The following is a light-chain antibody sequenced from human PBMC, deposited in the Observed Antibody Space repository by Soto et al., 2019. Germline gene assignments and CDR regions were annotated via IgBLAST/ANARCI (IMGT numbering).Light chain of an antibody. J-gene: IGKJ2*01. CDR1: QSVSSTY. V-gene: IGKV3-20*01. Sequence: EIVLTQSPGTLSLSPGERATLSCRASQSVSSTYLAWYQQKPGQAPRLLIYGASSRATGIPDRFSGRGSGTDFTLTISGLEPEDFAVYYCQQYSSLPHTFGQGTKLEVK. CDR2: GAS. CDR3: QQYSSLPHT.